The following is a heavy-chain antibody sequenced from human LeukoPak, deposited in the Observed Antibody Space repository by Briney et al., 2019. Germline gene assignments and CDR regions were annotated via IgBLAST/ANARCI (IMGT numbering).Heavy chain of an antibody. Sequence: SETLSLTCAVYGGSFSGYYWSWIRQPPGKGLEWIGEINHSGSTNYNPSLKSRVTISVDTSKNQFSLKLSSVTAADTAVYYCARAMYYDFWSGHDYWGQGTLVTVSS. CDR3: ARAMYYDFWSGHDY. V-gene: IGHV4-34*01. CDR2: INHSGST. CDR1: GGSFSGYY. D-gene: IGHD3-3*01. J-gene: IGHJ4*02.